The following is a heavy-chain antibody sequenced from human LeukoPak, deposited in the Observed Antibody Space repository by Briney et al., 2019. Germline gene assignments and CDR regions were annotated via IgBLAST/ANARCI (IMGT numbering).Heavy chain of an antibody. V-gene: IGHV4-34*01. J-gene: IGHJ4*02. CDR1: GGSFSGYY. CDR2: INHGGST. CDR3: ARGLGYAAVAGQIDY. Sequence: PSETLPLTRAVYGGSFSGYYWSWLRQPAGKGLEWVGEINHGGSTNYNPSLKSRVTISVDTSKNQFSLRLSSVTAADTAVYYCARGLGYAAVAGQIDYWGQGTLVTVSS. D-gene: IGHD6-19*01.